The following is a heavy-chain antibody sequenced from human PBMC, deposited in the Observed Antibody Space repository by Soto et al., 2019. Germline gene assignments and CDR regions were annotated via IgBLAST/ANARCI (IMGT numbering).Heavy chain of an antibody. CDR3: ARGSLRVGAISPYYYYDGMDV. J-gene: IGHJ6*02. Sequence: QVQLVQSGAEVKKPGSSVKVSCKASGGTFSSYAISWVRQAPGQGLEWMGGIIPIFGTANYAQKFQGRVKITADQSTSTAYMELSSLKSQDTAVYYCARGSLRVGAISPYYYYDGMDVWGQGTTVTVSS. D-gene: IGHD1-26*01. V-gene: IGHV1-69*01. CDR2: IIPIFGTA. CDR1: GGTFSSYA.